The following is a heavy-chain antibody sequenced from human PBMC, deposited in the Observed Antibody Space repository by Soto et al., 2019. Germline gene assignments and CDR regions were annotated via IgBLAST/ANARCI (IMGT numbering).Heavy chain of an antibody. V-gene: IGHV1-69*02. CDR2: VNPILSMS. CDR3: ATSYGSGYRAFDY. D-gene: IGHD3-10*01. CDR1: GDTFSFYT. J-gene: IGHJ4*02. Sequence: SVKVSCKXSGDTFSFYTINCVSQAPGLGLEWMGRVNPILSMSNYAQKFQGRVTMTADKSTSTAYMELRSLRSEDTAFYYCATSYGSGYRAFDYWGQGALVTVSS.